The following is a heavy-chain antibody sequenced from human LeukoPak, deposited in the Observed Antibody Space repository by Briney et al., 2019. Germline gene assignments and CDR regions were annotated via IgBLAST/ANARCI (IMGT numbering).Heavy chain of an antibody. J-gene: IGHJ6*02. CDR1: GGSLSTYY. CDR2: IIHSGRT. V-gene: IGHV4-34*12. D-gene: IGHD3-3*01. Sequence: SETLSLTCAVYGGSLSTYYWTWIRQPPGEGLEWIGEIIHSGRTDYNPTLKSRVTISLATSKTQFSLRLSSVTAADTAMYYCARIRSEYYYYNMDVWGQGTTVIVSS. CDR3: ARIRSEYYYYNMDV.